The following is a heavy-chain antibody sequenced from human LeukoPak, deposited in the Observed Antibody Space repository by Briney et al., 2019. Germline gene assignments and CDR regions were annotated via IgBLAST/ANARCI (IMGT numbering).Heavy chain of an antibody. Sequence: PGGSLRLSCAASGFTFTTYAMSWVRQAPGEGLEWVSGISGGGDSTYYADSVKGRFTISIDNAKNTLYLQMNSLRAEDTAVYYCARARHCSSSSCYIDYWGQGTLVTVSS. J-gene: IGHJ4*02. CDR1: GFTFTTYA. V-gene: IGHV3-23*01. CDR3: ARARHCSSSSCYIDY. CDR2: ISGGGDST. D-gene: IGHD2-2*02.